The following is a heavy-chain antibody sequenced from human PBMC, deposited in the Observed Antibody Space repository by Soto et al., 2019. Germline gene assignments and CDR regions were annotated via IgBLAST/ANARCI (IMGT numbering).Heavy chain of an antibody. J-gene: IGHJ4*02. CDR3: AREGQYYYGSGSYPTIDN. V-gene: IGHV1-69*08. CDR1: VGTFSSYT. D-gene: IGHD3-10*01. CDR2: IIPILGIA. Sequence: QVQLVQSGAEVKKPGSSVKVSCKASVGTFSSYTISWVRQAPGEGREWMGRIIPILGIANYAQKFQGRVTSTADKATSTAYMELSSLRAEATAVYYWAREGQYYYGSGSYPTIDNWGQGTLFTVSS.